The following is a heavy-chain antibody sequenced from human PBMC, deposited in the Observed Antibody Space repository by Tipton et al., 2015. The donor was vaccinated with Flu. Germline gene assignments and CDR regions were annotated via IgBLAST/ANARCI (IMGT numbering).Heavy chain of an antibody. CDR2: VYLSGST. D-gene: IGHD2-8*01. CDR1: GGSITTENYH. J-gene: IGHJ2*01. Sequence: TLSLTCTVSGGSITTENYHWTWIRQPAGKGLEWIGHVYLSGSTTYNPSLKGRVTISRDPFKNQISLKMRSVTAADTAVYYCARMRARDCTLGVCYLWWFDLWGRGTLVTVSS. CDR3: ARMRARDCTLGVCYLWWFDL. V-gene: IGHV4-61*09.